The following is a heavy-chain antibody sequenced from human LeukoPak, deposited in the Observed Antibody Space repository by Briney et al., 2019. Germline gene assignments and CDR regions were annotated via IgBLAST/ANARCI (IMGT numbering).Heavy chain of an antibody. Sequence: SETLSLTCTVSGYSISSGYYWSWIRQPPGKVLEWIGYIYYSGSTNYNPSLKSRVTISVDTSKNQFSLKLSSVTAADTAVYYCARGLQTYYYDSSGYYGRGGGAFDIWGQGTMVTVSS. D-gene: IGHD3-22*01. V-gene: IGHV4-38-2*02. CDR2: IYYSGST. CDR1: GYSISSGYY. J-gene: IGHJ3*02. CDR3: ARGLQTYYYDSSGYYGRGGGAFDI.